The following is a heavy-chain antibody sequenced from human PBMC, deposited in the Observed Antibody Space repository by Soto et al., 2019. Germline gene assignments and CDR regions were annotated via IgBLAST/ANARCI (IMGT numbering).Heavy chain of an antibody. CDR1: GYTLTELS. CDR3: ATDSQARLRFLEWSPTYFDY. V-gene: IGHV1-24*01. J-gene: IGHJ4*02. Sequence: ASVKVSCKVSGYTLTELSMHWVRQAPGKGLEWMGGFDPEDGETIYAQKFKGRVTMTEDTSTDTAYMELSSLRSEDTAVYYCATDSQARLRFLEWSPTYFDYWGQGTLVTAPQ. D-gene: IGHD3-3*01. CDR2: FDPEDGET.